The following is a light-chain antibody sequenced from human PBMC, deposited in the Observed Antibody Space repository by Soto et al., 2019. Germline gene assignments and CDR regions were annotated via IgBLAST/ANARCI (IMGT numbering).Light chain of an antibody. CDR1: SSSKW. Sequence: DIQMTQSPSTLAASVGDTVTMTCRSSSKWLAWYQKKPGKAPKLLIYDVSNLERGVPPRFSGSTSGAESTLTITGLLPDDLGTYYCQHTTDFTFGQGTKVEIK. CDR3: QHTTDFT. V-gene: IGKV1-5*01. J-gene: IGKJ2*01. CDR2: DVS.